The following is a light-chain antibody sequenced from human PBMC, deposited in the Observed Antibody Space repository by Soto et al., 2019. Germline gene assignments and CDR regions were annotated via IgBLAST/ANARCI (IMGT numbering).Light chain of an antibody. Sequence: QSALTQPASVSGSPGQSIAISCTGTSSDVGGYNYVSWYQQHPGKAPKLMLYEVSNRPSGVSSRLSGSKSGSTASLTISGLQAEDEGDYYCSSSTTTSTLVFGTGTKLTVL. J-gene: IGLJ1*01. CDR3: SSSTTTSTLV. V-gene: IGLV2-14*01. CDR2: EVS. CDR1: SSDVGGYNY.